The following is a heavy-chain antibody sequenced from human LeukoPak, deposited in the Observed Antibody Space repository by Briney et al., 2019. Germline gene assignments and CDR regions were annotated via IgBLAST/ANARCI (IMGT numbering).Heavy chain of an antibody. CDR3: ARTTDYYDSSGYYYEPYAFDI. J-gene: IGHJ3*02. D-gene: IGHD3-22*01. Sequence: SVKVSCKASGGTFSSYAITWVRQAPGQGLEWMGGIIPIFGTANYAQKFQGRVTIIADKSTSTAYMELSSLRSEDTAVYYCARTTDYYDSSGYYYEPYAFDIWGQGTVVTVSS. CDR1: GGTFSSYA. CDR2: IIPIFGTA. V-gene: IGHV1-69*06.